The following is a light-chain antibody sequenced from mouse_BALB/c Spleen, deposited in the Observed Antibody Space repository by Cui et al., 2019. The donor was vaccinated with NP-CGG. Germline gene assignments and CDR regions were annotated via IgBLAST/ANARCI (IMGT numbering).Light chain of an antibody. CDR3: ALWYSNNWV. CDR1: TGAVTTSNY. CDR2: GTN. Sequence: QAVVSHDSALTTSPGETVTLTCRSSTGAVTTSNYANWVQEKPDHLFTGLIGGTNNRAPGVPARFSGSLIGDKAALTITGAQTEDEAIYFCALWYSNNWVFGGGTKLTVL. V-gene: IGLV1*01. J-gene: IGLJ1*01.